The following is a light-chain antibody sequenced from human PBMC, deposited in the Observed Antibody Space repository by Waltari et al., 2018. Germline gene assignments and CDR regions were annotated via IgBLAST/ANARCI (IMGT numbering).Light chain of an antibody. CDR3: QQYDSSPRT. CDR1: QTVSSNF. Sequence: EIVLTQSPSTLSLSPGERATLSCRASQTVSSNFFAWYQQKPGQAPRLLMYGASNRAAGIPDRFSGSGSGTDFTRTISRLEPEDFAVYYCQQYDSSPRTFGGGTKVQIK. J-gene: IGKJ4*01. CDR2: GAS. V-gene: IGKV3-20*01.